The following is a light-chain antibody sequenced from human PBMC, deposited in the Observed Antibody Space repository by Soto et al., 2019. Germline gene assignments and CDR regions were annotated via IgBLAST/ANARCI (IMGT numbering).Light chain of an antibody. Sequence: DIQMTQSPSTLSASVGDRVTITCRASQSLSDLLAWYQQKPGRAPTLLIYKASTLESGVPSRFSGGGSGTEFTLTISSLQPDDFATYYCQQYYRYPLTFGQGTRLDIK. V-gene: IGKV1-5*03. CDR2: KAS. J-gene: IGKJ5*01. CDR1: QSLSDL. CDR3: QQYYRYPLT.